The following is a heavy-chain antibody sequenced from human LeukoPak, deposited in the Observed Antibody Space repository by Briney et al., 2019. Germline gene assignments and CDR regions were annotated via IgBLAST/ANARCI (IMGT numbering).Heavy chain of an antibody. Sequence: ASVKVSCKASGYTFTSYYMHWVRQAPGQGLEWMGLINPTGGSTGYAQKFQGRVTMTRDMSTSTDYMELSSLRSEVTAVYYCARDNSVEDTAWWFDPWGQGTLVTVSS. CDR2: INPTGGST. V-gene: IGHV1-46*01. D-gene: IGHD4-23*01. CDR3: ARDNSVEDTAWWFDP. J-gene: IGHJ5*02. CDR1: GYTFTSYY.